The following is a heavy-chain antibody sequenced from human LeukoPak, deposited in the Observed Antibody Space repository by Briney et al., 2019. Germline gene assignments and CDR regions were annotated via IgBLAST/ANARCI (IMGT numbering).Heavy chain of an antibody. Sequence: HPGRSLRLSCAASGFTFSSYGMHWVRQAPGKGLEWVAVISYDGSNKYYADSVKGRFTISRDNSKNTLYLQMNSLRAEDTAVYYCAKDGVKKELLVYYFDYWGQGTLVTVSS. CDR2: ISYDGSNK. J-gene: IGHJ4*02. D-gene: IGHD1-26*01. CDR3: AKDGVKKELLVYYFDY. V-gene: IGHV3-30*18. CDR1: GFTFSSYG.